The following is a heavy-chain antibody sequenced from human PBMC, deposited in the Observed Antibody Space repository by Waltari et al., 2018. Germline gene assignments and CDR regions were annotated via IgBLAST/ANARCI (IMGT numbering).Heavy chain of an antibody. V-gene: IGHV5-51*01. CDR1: GYSFSHYW. CDR3: ARHVASSRWSHFDY. J-gene: IGHJ4*02. Sequence: DVQLVQSGAGVKKPGEALQISCQGSGYSFSHYWIGWVRQMPGKGLEWMVIFYPRDSDARYSPSFQGQVTLSADKSISTAYLQWSILKASDTAIYFCARHVASSRWSHFDYWGQGTLVTVSS. CDR2: FYPRDSDA. D-gene: IGHD6-6*01.